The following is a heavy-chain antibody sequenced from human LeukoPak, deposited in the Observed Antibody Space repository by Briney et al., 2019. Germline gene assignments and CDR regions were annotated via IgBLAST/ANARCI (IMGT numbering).Heavy chain of an antibody. CDR2: ISGSGGST. D-gene: IGHD3-9*01. CDR1: GFTFSNYA. J-gene: IGHJ4*02. V-gene: IGHV3-23*01. Sequence: GGSLRLSCTAPGFTFSNYAMSWVRRAPGKGLEWVSAISGSGGSTYYADSVKGRFTISRDNSRHTLYLQMNSLRAEDTAVYYCAKCARVDWLPIDYWGQGTLVTVSS. CDR3: AKCARVDWLPIDY.